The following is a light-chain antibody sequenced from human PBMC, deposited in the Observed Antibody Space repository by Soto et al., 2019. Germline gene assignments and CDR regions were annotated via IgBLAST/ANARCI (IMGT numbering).Light chain of an antibody. CDR3: QQCDDWPRT. J-gene: IGKJ1*01. CDR1: QSVGNN. V-gene: IGKV3-15*01. CDR2: GAS. Sequence: EIVITQSPGTLSVSPGERATLSCRASQSVGNNLAWYQQKPGQAPRFLIHGASIRATGVPARFSGSGSGTEFTLTISSLQSEDFAVYYCQQCDDWPRTFGQGTKVDIK.